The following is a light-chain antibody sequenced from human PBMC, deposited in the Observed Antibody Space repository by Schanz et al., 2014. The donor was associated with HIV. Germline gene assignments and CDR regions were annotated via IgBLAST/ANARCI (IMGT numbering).Light chain of an antibody. V-gene: IGKV3D-20*02. CDR1: HIFINNY. J-gene: IGKJ4*01. Sequence: ETVMTQSPAALSVSPGERATLSCMSIHIFINNYLSFYHHNPFHSPILLLYYASSRATDIPGRFSGSGSGTDFTLTISRLEPEDFAVYYCQQCSNSPLTFGGGTKVEIK. CDR2: YAS. CDR3: QQCSNSPLT.